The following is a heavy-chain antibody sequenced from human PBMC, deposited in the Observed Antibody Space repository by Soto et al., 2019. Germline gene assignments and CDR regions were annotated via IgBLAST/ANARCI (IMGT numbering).Heavy chain of an antibody. D-gene: IGHD2-15*01. CDR2: IYYSGST. J-gene: IGHJ4*02. V-gene: IGHV4-31*03. Sequence: SETLSLTCTVSGGSISSGGYYWSWIRQHPGKGLEWIGYIYYSGSTYYNPSLKSRVTISVDTSKNQFSLKLSSVTAADTAVYYCARTGSSETYYFDYWGQGTLVTVSS. CDR1: GGSISSGGYY. CDR3: ARTGSSETYYFDY.